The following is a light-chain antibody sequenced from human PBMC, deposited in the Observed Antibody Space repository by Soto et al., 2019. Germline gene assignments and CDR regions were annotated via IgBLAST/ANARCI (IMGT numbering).Light chain of an antibody. J-gene: IGLJ2*01. Sequence: QSXLTQPPSVSGXXXXXVXXXXXGSSXNIGAGYDVHWYQQLPGTAPKLLIYGNSNRPSGVPDRFSGSKSGTSASLAITGLQAEDEADYYCQSYDSSLSGRVVFGGGTKLTVL. CDR1: SXNIGAGYD. CDR3: QSYDSSLSGRVV. CDR2: GNS. V-gene: IGLV1-40*01.